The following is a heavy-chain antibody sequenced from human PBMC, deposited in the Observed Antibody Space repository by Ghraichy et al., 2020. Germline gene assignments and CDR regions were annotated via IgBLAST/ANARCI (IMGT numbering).Heavy chain of an antibody. CDR1: GFTFSNAW. CDR2: IKSKTDGGTT. Sequence: GGSLRLSCAASGFTFSNAWMSWVRQAPGKGLEWVGRIKSKTDGGTTDYAAPVKGRFTISRDDSKNTLYLQMNSLKTEDTAVYYCTTFSSGWASVDYWGQGTLVTVSS. D-gene: IGHD6-19*01. J-gene: IGHJ4*02. V-gene: IGHV3-15*01. CDR3: TTFSSGWASVDY.